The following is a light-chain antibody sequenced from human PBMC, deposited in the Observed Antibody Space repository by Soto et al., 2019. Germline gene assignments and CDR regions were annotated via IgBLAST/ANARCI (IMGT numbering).Light chain of an antibody. V-gene: IGKV1-39*01. CDR3: QQNYSTPFT. CDR1: QSINKY. CDR2: GAS. Sequence: DIQMTQSPSSLSASVGDRVTITCRASQSINKYINWYQQKPGKAPNLLINGASSLQSGVPLRFSGSGSGTDFTLTISNLQTEDFATYYCQQNYSTPFTFGTGTKVDIK. J-gene: IGKJ3*01.